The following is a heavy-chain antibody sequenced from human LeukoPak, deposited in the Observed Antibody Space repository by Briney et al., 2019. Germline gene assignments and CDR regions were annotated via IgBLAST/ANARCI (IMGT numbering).Heavy chain of an antibody. V-gene: IGHV1-2*02. CDR1: GYTFTGYY. J-gene: IGHJ4*02. Sequence: GASVKVSCKASGYTFTGYYMHWVRQAPGQGLEWMGWINPNSGGTNYAQKFQGRVTMHRDTSISTAYMELSRLRSDDTAVYYCGVSTRYSSSRVDYWGQGTLVTVSS. CDR2: INPNSGGT. D-gene: IGHD6-13*01. CDR3: GVSTRYSSSRVDY.